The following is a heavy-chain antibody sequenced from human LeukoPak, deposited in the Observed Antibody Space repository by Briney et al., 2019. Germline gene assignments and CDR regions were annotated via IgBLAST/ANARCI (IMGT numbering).Heavy chain of an antibody. D-gene: IGHD6-19*01. J-gene: IGHJ4*02. V-gene: IGHV3-9*01. Sequence: PGGSLRLSCAASGFTFSSYGMHWVRQAPGKGLEWVSGISWNSGNTGYADSVKGRFTISRDNAKNSLYLQMNSLRAEDTALYYCAKDKSRYTSGWSDYWGQGTLVTVSS. CDR2: ISWNSGNT. CDR3: AKDKSRYTSGWSDY. CDR1: GFTFSSYG.